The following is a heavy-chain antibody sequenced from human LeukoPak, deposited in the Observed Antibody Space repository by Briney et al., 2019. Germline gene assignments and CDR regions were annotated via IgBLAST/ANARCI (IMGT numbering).Heavy chain of an antibody. Sequence: GGSLRLSCAASGFTVSSNYMSWVRQAPGKGLEWVSVIYSGGSTYYADSVKGRFTIFRHNSKNTLYLQMNSLRAEDTAVYYCATLKQWLHDLGFDYWGQGALVTVSS. D-gene: IGHD6-19*01. CDR1: GFTVSSNY. CDR2: IYSGGST. CDR3: ATLKQWLHDLGFDY. V-gene: IGHV3-53*01. J-gene: IGHJ4*02.